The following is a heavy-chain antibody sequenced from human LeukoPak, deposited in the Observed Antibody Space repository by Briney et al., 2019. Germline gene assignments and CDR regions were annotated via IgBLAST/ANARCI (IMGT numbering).Heavy chain of an antibody. V-gene: IGHV3-23*01. CDR2: IGGSGGSI. J-gene: IGHJ4*02. Sequence: GGSLRLSCAASGFAFSTYVMNWVRQAPGKGLEWVSTIGGSGGSIYYADSVKGRFTISRDNSKNTLYLQMNSLRVEDTAVYYCARNRVVGAPNFDYWGQGTLVTVFS. CDR3: ARNRVVGAPNFDY. D-gene: IGHD1-26*01. CDR1: GFAFSTYV.